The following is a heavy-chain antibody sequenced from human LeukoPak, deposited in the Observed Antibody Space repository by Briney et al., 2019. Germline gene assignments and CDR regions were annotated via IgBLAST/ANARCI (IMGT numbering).Heavy chain of an antibody. V-gene: IGHV4-59*08. CDR2: IYYSGST. Sequence: PSETLSLTCTVSGGSISSYYWSWIRQPPGRGLEWIGYIYYSGSTNYNPSLKSRVTISVDTSKNQFSLQLSSVTAADTAVYYCARNTAMVKGYGMDVWGQGTTVTVSS. CDR3: ARNTAMVKGYGMDV. CDR1: GGSISSYY. J-gene: IGHJ6*02. D-gene: IGHD5-18*01.